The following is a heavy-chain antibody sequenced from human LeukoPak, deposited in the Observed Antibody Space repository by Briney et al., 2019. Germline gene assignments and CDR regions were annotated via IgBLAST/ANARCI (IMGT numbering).Heavy chain of an antibody. D-gene: IGHD4-11*01. V-gene: IGHV5-51*01. CDR1: GYSFTSYW. CDR2: IYPGDSDT. Sequence: PGESLKISCKGSGYSFTSYWIGLVRQMPGKGLEWRGIIYPGDSDTRYSPSFQGQVTISADKSISTAYLQWSSLKASDTAMYYCARRSTVATTAAFDIWGQGTMVTVSS. J-gene: IGHJ3*02. CDR3: ARRSTVATTAAFDI.